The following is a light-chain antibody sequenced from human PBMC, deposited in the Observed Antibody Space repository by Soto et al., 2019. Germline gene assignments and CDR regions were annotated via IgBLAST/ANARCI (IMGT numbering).Light chain of an antibody. CDR1: ESISTW. V-gene: IGKV1-5*01. CDR3: QQYKSYSGT. CDR2: DAS. J-gene: IGKJ1*01. Sequence: DIQMTQSPSTLSASVGDRVTITCRANESISTWVAWYQQKPGKAPNFLIYDASSLGSGVPSRFSGGGSGTEFTLTIDSLQPDDFATYYCQQYKSYSGTFXQGTKVDIK.